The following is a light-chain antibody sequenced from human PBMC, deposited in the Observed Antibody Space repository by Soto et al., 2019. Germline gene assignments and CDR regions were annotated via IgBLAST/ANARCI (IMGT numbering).Light chain of an antibody. CDR2: EVT. V-gene: IGLV2-18*02. J-gene: IGLJ3*02. CDR3: TSYTSSRTWV. Sequence: QSALTQPPSVSGSPGQSVTISCTGTSSDVGSYNRVSWYQQSPGTAPKLMIYEVTNRPSGVPNRFSASKSGNTASLTISGLQAEDEADYYCTSYTSSRTWVFGGGTKLTVL. CDR1: SSDVGSYNR.